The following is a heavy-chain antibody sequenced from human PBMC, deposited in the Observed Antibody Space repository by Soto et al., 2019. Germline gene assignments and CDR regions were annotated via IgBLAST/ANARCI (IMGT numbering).Heavy chain of an antibody. D-gene: IGHD4-17*01. CDR2: IRSKENHYAT. Sequence: GGSLRLSCAASGFTFSGSSMQWVRQASWKGLEWLGRIRSKENHYATVYAESVRGKFNMSRDDSNNTAYLLMNSLKNEDTAVYYCTTQFMTPVAVKPKCVDSWGQGILVTVSS. J-gene: IGHJ4*02. V-gene: IGHV3-73*01. CDR1: GFTFSGSS. CDR3: TTQFMTPVAVKPKCVDS.